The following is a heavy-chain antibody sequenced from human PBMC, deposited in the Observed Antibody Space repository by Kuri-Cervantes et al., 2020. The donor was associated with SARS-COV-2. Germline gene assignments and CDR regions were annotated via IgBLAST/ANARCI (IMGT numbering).Heavy chain of an antibody. D-gene: IGHD2-15*01. V-gene: IGHV3-48*04. CDR3: AREKGGCNGGSCFYFDY. CDR1: GFTFSSYW. Sequence: GESLKISCAASGFTFSSYWMSWVRQAPGKGLEWVSYISSSGSTIYYADSVKGRFTISRDNAKNSLYLQMNSLRAEDTAVYYCAREKGGCNGGSCFYFDYWGQGTLVTVSS. J-gene: IGHJ4*02. CDR2: ISSSGSTI.